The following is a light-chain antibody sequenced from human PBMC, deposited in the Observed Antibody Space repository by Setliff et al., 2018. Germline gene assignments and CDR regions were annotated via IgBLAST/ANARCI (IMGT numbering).Light chain of an antibody. V-gene: IGLV2-8*01. CDR1: SSDDGGYDY. J-gene: IGLJ1*01. CDR3: SAYAGSNNWGV. CDR2: EVN. Sequence: QSVLTQPPSASGSPEQSVTISCTGTSSDDGGYDYVSWYQQHPGKAPKLLIYEVNERPSGVPDRFSGSKSGNTASLTVSGLQAEDEADYYCSAYAGSNNWGVFGTGTKVTVL.